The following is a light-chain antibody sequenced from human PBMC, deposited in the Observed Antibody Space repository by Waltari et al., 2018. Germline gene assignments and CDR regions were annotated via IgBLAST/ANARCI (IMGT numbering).Light chain of an antibody. J-gene: IGKJ4*01. CDR1: QSVLYSSNNKNY. V-gene: IGKV4-1*01. CDR3: QQYYSTPRT. CDR2: WAS. Sequence: DIVMTQSPDSLAVSLGERATINCKSSQSVLYSSNNKNYLAWYQQKPGQPPKLLIYWASTRESGVPDRFSGSGSGTDFTLTSSSLQAEDVAVYYCQQYYSTPRTFGGGTKVEIK.